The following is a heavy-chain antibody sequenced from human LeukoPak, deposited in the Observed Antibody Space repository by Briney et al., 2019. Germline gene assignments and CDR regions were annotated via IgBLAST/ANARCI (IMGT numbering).Heavy chain of an antibody. CDR3: ARQPGGYCSSTSCYMGYFQH. J-gene: IGHJ1*01. CDR1: GGSFSGYY. CDR2: INHSGST. Sequence: SETLSLTCAVYGGSFSGYYWSWIRQPPGKGLEWIGEINHSGSTNYNPSLKSRVTISVDTSKNQFSLKLSSVTAADTAVYYCARQPGGYCSSTSCYMGYFQHWGQGTLVTVSS. D-gene: IGHD2-2*02. V-gene: IGHV4-34*01.